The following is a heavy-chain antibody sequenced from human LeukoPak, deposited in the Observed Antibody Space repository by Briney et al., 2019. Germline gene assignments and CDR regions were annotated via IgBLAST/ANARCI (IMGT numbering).Heavy chain of an antibody. J-gene: IGHJ4*02. V-gene: IGHV1-69*13. Sequence: ASVKVSCKASGGTFSSYAISWVRQAPGQGLEWMGGIIPIFGTANYAQKFQGRVTITADESTSTAYMELSSLRSEDTAVYYCAGIAAAGPFDYWGQGTLVTVSS. CDR3: AGIAAAGPFDY. CDR1: GGTFSSYA. CDR2: IIPIFGTA. D-gene: IGHD6-13*01.